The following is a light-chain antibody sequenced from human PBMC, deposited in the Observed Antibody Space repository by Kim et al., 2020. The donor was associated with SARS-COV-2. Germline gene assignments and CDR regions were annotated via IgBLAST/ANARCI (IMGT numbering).Light chain of an antibody. J-gene: IGKJ2*01. CDR3: QHYFNFPYT. CDR2: DAS. Sequence: DIQMTQSPSSLSASVGDRVTITCQASQDISNYLNWYQQKSGEGPKLLIYDASSFDTGVPSKFSGRRSGTEFTFTISSLEPEDIGTYFCQHYFNFPYTFGQGTKLEI. V-gene: IGKV1-33*01. CDR1: QDISNY.